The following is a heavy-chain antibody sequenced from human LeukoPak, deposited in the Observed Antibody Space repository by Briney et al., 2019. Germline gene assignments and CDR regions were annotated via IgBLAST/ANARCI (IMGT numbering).Heavy chain of an antibody. CDR3: ARDSSGYYKGDY. Sequence: PGGSLRLSCAASGFTFSSYEMNWVRQAPGKGLEWVSYISSSGSTVYYADSVRGRFTISRDNAKNSLYLQMNSLRAEDTAVYYCARDSSGYYKGDYWGQGTLVTVYS. CDR2: ISSSGSTV. J-gene: IGHJ4*02. D-gene: IGHD3-22*01. V-gene: IGHV3-48*03. CDR1: GFTFSSYE.